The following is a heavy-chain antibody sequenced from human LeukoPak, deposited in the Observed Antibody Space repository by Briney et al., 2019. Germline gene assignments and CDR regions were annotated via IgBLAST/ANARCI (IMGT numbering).Heavy chain of an antibody. CDR2: ISGSGGST. Sequence: GGSLRLSCAASGFTFSSYAMSWVRQAPGKGLVWVSAISGSGGSTCYADSVKGRFTISRDNPKNTLYLQMNSLRAEDTAVYYCAKRGQSSGSGTPDFDYWAQGTLVSVSS. CDR1: GFTFSSYA. CDR3: AKRGQSSGSGTPDFDY. J-gene: IGHJ4*02. D-gene: IGHD6-19*01. V-gene: IGHV3-23*01.